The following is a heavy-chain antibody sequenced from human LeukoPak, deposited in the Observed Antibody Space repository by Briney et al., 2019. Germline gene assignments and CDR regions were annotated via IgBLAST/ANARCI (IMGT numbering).Heavy chain of an antibody. CDR2: ISGSGGST. V-gene: IGHV3-23*01. CDR1: GFTFSSYA. D-gene: IGHD6-19*01. J-gene: IGHJ4*02. CDR3: AKEREQWLVLGVVVY. Sequence: GSLRLSCAASGFTFSSYAMSWVRQAPGKGLEWVSAISGSGGSTYYAASVKGRFTISRDSSKNTLYLQMNSLRAEDTAVYYCAKEREQWLVLGVVVYWGQGTLVTVSS.